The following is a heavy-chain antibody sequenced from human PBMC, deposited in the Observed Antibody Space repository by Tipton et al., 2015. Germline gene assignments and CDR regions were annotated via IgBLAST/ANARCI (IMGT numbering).Heavy chain of an antibody. D-gene: IGHD1-14*01. V-gene: IGHV4-59*01. Sequence: TLSLTCTVSGGSISGYYWNWIRQAPGKGLEWIAKMYHSGNTNFNPSLKSRVTISVDTSKNQFSLKLSSVTPADTAVYYCASFTWYIGSFDYWGQGALVTVSS. CDR2: MYHSGNT. CDR1: GGSISGYY. J-gene: IGHJ4*02. CDR3: ASFTWYIGSFDY.